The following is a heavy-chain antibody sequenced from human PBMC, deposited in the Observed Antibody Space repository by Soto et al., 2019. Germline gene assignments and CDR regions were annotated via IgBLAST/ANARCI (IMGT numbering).Heavy chain of an antibody. V-gene: IGHV3-30*18. Sequence: QVQLVETGGGVVQPGRSLRLSCAASGFTFSNYDMHWVRQAPGMGLEWVAVISYDGSNKYYADTVKGRFTISRDNSRNTLYLQMTSLRAEDTDVYYCANDRGKHYYSGMGVWGQGTAFTVSS. CDR1: GFTFSNYD. CDR3: ANDRGKHYYSGMGV. CDR2: ISYDGSNK. D-gene: IGHD3-10*01. J-gene: IGHJ6*02.